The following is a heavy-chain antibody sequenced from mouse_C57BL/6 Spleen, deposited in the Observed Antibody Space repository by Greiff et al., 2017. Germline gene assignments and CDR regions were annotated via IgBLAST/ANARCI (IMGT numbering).Heavy chain of an antibody. CDR1: GYTFTSYT. CDR3: ARHYDGSSYNAMEY. V-gene: IGHV1-4*01. J-gene: IGHJ4*01. D-gene: IGHD1-1*01. CDR2: INPSSGYT. Sequence: VQLQQSGAELARPGASVKMSCTASGYTFTSYTMHWVKQRPGQGLEWIGYINPSSGYTKYNQKFKDKATLTADKSSSTAYMQLSSLTSEDSAVYYCARHYDGSSYNAMEYWGQGTSVTVAS.